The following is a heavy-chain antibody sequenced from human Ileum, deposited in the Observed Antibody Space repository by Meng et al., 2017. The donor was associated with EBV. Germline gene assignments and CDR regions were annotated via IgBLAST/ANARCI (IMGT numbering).Heavy chain of an antibody. J-gene: IGHJ4*02. CDR2: VFHSGST. D-gene: IGHD5-18*01. V-gene: IGHV4-4*02. Sequence: VRCQESGLVLWTPSWPLPLTCVGLVGSFSSSHWWSLVRQPPGKGLVWIGEVFHSGSTNYNPPLKSRVTVSVNKSKNQFSLNLNSVTAADTALYYCAAHIGNNYGPYDYWGQGTLVTASS. CDR1: VGSFSSSHW. CDR3: AAHIGNNYGPYDY.